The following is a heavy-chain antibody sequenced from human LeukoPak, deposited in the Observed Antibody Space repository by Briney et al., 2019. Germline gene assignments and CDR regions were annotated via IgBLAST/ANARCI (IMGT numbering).Heavy chain of an antibody. J-gene: IGHJ4*02. D-gene: IGHD1-26*01. Sequence: SETLSLTCTVSGGSISSSYYWGWIRQPPGKGLEWIGIIYYSGSTYYNPSLKSRVTISVDTSKNQFSLKLSSVTAADTAVYYCASTVGATTFDYWGQGTLVTVSS. CDR1: GGSISSSYY. V-gene: IGHV4-39*01. CDR3: ASTVGATTFDY. CDR2: IYYSGST.